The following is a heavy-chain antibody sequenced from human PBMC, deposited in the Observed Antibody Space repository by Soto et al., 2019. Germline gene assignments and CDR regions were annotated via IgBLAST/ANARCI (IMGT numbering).Heavy chain of an antibody. CDR2: ISGSSRYT. J-gene: IGHJ4*02. V-gene: IGHV3-11*06. CDR3: ARHTSGWHYYDY. Sequence: QVQLVESGGGLVKPGGSLRLSCAASGFNFSDHYMNWVRQAPGKGLEWVSYISGSSRYTNFADSVKGRFTISRDNAKNSLYLQMNSLRVEDTAMYYCARHTSGWHYYDYWGQGTPVTVSS. CDR1: GFNFSDHY. D-gene: IGHD6-19*01.